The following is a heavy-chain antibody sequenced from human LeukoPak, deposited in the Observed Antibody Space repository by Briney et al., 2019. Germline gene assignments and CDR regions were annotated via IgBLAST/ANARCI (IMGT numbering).Heavy chain of an antibody. CDR1: GGSISSGGYY. CDR2: IYYTGST. D-gene: IGHD2-21*01. J-gene: IGHJ3*02. Sequence: SATLSLTCTVSGGSISSGGYYWSWIRQHPGKGLEWIAYIYYTGSTYYNPSLKSRLTISVDTSKNHFSLRLSSMTAADTAVYYCARVPSVIDAFDIWGQGTMVTVSS. CDR3: ARVPSVIDAFDI. V-gene: IGHV4-31*03.